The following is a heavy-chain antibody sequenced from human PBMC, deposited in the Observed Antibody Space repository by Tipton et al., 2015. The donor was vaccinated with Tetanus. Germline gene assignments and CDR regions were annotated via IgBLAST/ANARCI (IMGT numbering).Heavy chain of an antibody. D-gene: IGHD3-10*01. J-gene: IGHJ3*02. CDR1: GGSVRGGDYS. Sequence: TLSLTCTVSGGSVRGGDYSWNWIRQVPGRGLEWIGYTHHSGNTNYNPSLSGRVTTSVDTSKNQFSLKMSSVTAADTAVYYCARWGDASGSTNLYAFDIWGQGTMVSVSS. CDR3: ARWGDASGSTNLYAFDI. V-gene: IGHV4-61*08. CDR2: THHSGNT.